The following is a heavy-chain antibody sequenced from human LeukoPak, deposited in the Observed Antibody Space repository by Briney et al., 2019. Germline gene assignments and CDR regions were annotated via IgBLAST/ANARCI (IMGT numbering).Heavy chain of an antibody. CDR3: ARGPPNWGFDS. V-gene: IGHV1-8*02. Sequence: ASVKVSCKASGYTFTTYPVNWVRQAPGQGLEWMGWMSPASGNTGYAQEFQGRVTMTRDTSVSTAYMELNSLRSEDTAVYYCARGPPNWGFDSWGQGTLVTVSS. D-gene: IGHD7-27*01. J-gene: IGHJ4*02. CDR2: MSPASGNT. CDR1: GYTFTTYP.